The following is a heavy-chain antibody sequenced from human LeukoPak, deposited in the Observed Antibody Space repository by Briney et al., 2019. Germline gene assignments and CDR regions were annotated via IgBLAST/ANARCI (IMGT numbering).Heavy chain of an antibody. Sequence: GGSLRLSCAASGFIVSNYAMTWVRQAPGKGLEWVSAIGYSAGDTYYADSVKGRFTISRDYSMNTLYLQMTSLRDDDTAIYYCAKDDDGGHHGVDHWGQGTLVTVSS. J-gene: IGHJ4*02. V-gene: IGHV3-23*01. CDR3: AKDDDGGHHGVDH. D-gene: IGHD4-17*01. CDR2: IGYSAGDT. CDR1: GFIVSNYA.